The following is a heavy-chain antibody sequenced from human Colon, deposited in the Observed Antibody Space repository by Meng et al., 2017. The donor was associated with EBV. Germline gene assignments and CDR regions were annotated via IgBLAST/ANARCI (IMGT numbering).Heavy chain of an antibody. CDR1: GGSISSNGYY. D-gene: IGHD3-10*01. CDR2: IYHSGST. J-gene: IGHJ4*02. CDR3: ARRRGGSGRDC. V-gene: IGHV4-39*01. Sequence: HLQVPESGPGLVKPSETLSLTCTVSGGSISSNGYYWDWVRQPPGKGLEWIGAIYHSGSTSYNPSLQSRVTMFVDTSKNQFSLLLTSVTATDTAVYYCARRRGGSGRDCWGQGTLVTVSS.